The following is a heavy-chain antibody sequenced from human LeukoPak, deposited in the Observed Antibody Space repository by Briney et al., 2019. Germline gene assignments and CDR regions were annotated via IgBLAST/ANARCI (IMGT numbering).Heavy chain of an antibody. V-gene: IGHV4-38-2*02. CDR3: ARAIYCSGDNCNSGNGMDV. D-gene: IGHD2-15*01. CDR1: VYSISSDYY. Sequence: PSETLSLTCTVSVYSISSDYYWGWIRQPPGKGLEWIGNIHYSGNTYYNPSLKSRVTISVDTSKNQFSLKLTSVTAADTAVYYCARAIYCSGDNCNSGNGMDVWGQGTTVTVSS. J-gene: IGHJ6*02. CDR2: IHYSGNT.